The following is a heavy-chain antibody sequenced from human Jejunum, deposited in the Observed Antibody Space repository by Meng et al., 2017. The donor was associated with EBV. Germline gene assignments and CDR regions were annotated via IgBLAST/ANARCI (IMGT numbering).Heavy chain of an antibody. D-gene: IGHD2-2*01. CDR1: DGSISSSNYY. CDR2: IYYSGTT. Sequence: QLQLQESGPRLVKPSEPLSLTCIVSDGSISSSNYYWGWIRQPPGKGLEWIGSIYYSGTTHYNPSLESRVTISVDTSKNQLSLKLTYVTAADTGVYYCARPGYCGEPSCYHRERPFDYWGQGTLVTVSS. CDR3: ARPGYCGEPSCYHRERPFDY. J-gene: IGHJ4*02. V-gene: IGHV4-39*01.